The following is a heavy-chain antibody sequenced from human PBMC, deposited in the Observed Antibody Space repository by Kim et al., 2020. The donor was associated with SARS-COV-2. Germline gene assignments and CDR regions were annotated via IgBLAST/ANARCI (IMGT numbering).Heavy chain of an antibody. Sequence: GGSLRLSCAASGFIFRTYGMNWVRQAPGRGLEWVATISGSGNGTDYADSVKGRFTISRDNSKNTVYLQMNSLRAGDTAVYYCAKERGDFDYFLFFYYGMDVWGQETTVTVSS. V-gene: IGHV3-23*01. D-gene: IGHD3-9*01. CDR1: GFIFRTYG. CDR2: ISGSGNGT. J-gene: IGHJ6*01. CDR3: AKERGDFDYFLFFYYGMDV.